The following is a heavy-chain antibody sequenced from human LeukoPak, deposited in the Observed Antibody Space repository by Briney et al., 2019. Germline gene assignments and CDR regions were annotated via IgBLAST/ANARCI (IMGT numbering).Heavy chain of an antibody. D-gene: IGHD1-26*01. CDR1: GFTFSSYW. Sequence: GGSLRLSCAASGFTFSSYWMSWVRQAPGKGLEWVANIKQDGSEKYYVDSVKGRFTISRDNAKNSLYLQMNSLRAEDTAVYYCARGPSGSYPWYNWFDPWGQGTLVTVSS. J-gene: IGHJ5*02. CDR2: IKQDGSEK. V-gene: IGHV3-7*01. CDR3: ARGPSGSYPWYNWFDP.